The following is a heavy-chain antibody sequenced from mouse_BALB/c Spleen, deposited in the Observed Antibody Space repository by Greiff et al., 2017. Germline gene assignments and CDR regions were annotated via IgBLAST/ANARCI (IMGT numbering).Heavy chain of an antibody. CDR3: GRELLWLRRRSYAMDY. D-gene: IGHD2-2*01. CDR1: GFSLTSYG. J-gene: IGHJ4*01. CDR2: IWSGGST. V-gene: IGHV2-2*02. Sequence: VNVVESGPGLVQPSQSLSITCTVSGFSLTSYGVHWVRQSPGKGLEWLGVIWSGGSTDYNAAFISRLSISKDNSKSQVFFKMNSLQANDTAIYYCGRELLWLRRRSYAMDYWGQGTSVTVSS.